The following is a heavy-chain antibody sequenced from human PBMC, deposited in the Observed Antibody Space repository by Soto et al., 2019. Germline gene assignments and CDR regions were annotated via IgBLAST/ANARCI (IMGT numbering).Heavy chain of an antibody. J-gene: IGHJ5*02. CDR2: ISGNGIST. V-gene: IGHV3-23*01. Sequence: PGGSLRLSCAASGFTFSSYAMSWVRQAPGKGLEWVSAISGNGISTYYADSVRGRFTISRDNSENTLFLQMNRLRADDTAVYYCARDAISMVWGNVNWFDPWGQGTLVTVSS. CDR1: GFTFSSYA. D-gene: IGHD3-10*01. CDR3: ARDAISMVWGNVNWFDP.